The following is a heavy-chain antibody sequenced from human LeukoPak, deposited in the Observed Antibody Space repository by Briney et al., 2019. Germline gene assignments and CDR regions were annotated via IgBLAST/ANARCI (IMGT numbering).Heavy chain of an antibody. CDR2: ISSTRPTI. CDR3: AKEVTYGGAAFDV. V-gene: IGHV3-48*01. Sequence: GGSLRLSCAASGFTFSSFTMNWVRQAPGKGLEWISYISSTRPTIYYADSVKGRFTISRDDAKSSLYLQMNSLRVEDTAVYYCAKEVTYGGAAFDVWGQGTTVTVSS. J-gene: IGHJ3*01. D-gene: IGHD3-10*01. CDR1: GFTFSSFT.